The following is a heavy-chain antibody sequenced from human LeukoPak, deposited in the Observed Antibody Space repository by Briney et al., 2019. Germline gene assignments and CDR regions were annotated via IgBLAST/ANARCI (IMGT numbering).Heavy chain of an antibody. J-gene: IGHJ3*02. D-gene: IGHD3-22*01. Sequence: TSQTLSLTCTVSGGSISSGSYYWSWIRQPAGKGLEWIGRIYTSGSTNYNPSLKSRVTISLDTSKNQFSLKLSSVTAADTAVYYCARDAASLGYYYDSSGYAFDIWGQGTMVTVSS. CDR2: IYTSGST. V-gene: IGHV4-61*02. CDR1: GGSISSGSYY. CDR3: ARDAASLGYYYDSSGYAFDI.